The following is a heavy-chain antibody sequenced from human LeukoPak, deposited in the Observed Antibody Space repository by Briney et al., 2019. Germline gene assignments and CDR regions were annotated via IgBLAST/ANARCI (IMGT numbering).Heavy chain of an antibody. Sequence: PGGSLRLSCAASGFTVSSNYMSWVRQAPGKGLEWVSVIYSGGSTYYADSVKGRFTISRDNSKNTLYLQMNSLRAEDTAVYYCAKARSRSTSPITNSFDYWGQGTLVTVSS. D-gene: IGHD3-3*01. CDR2: IYSGGST. CDR1: GFTVSSNY. CDR3: AKARSRSTSPITNSFDY. V-gene: IGHV3-53*01. J-gene: IGHJ4*02.